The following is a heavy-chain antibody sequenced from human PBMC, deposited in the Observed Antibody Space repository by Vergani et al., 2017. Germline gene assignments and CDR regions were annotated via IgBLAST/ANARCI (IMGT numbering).Heavy chain of an antibody. CDR3: TTGVGSGDGSCLHFNH. V-gene: IGHV5-51*03. CDR1: ESSFTSNQ. D-gene: IGHD2-21*01. Sequence: EVMLVQSGAEVKKPGESLKISCKYSESSFTSNQIAWVRQMSGKGLQWMGNINPIDSKIAYSPSFEGQFIMSVDKSITTAYLQWRSLKASDTAIYYCTTGVGSGDGSCLHFNHWGQGTQGTVSS. J-gene: IGHJ4*02. CDR2: INPIDSKI.